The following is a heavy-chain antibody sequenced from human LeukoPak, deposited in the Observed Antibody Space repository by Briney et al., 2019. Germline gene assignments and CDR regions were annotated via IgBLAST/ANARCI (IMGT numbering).Heavy chain of an antibody. Sequence: GGSLRLSCVASGFNFSTSDMNGVRQAPGKGLDWVAYITTRGTTTYYADSVKGRFTLSRDNAKNSLYLQMNTLRAEDTAVYYCARLGGNLSRWGQGTLVTVSS. CDR3: ARLGGNLSR. J-gene: IGHJ4*02. V-gene: IGHV3-48*03. CDR1: GFNFSTSD. D-gene: IGHD1-26*01. CDR2: ITTRGTTT.